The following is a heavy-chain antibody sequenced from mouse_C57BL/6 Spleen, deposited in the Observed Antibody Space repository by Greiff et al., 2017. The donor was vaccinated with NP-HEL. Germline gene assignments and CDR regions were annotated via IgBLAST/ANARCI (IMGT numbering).Heavy chain of an antibody. CDR1: GYSITSGYY. V-gene: IGHV3-6*01. CDR2: ISYDGSN. CDR3: ARAAHYYGSSHWYFDV. D-gene: IGHD1-1*01. Sequence: EVQRVESGPGLVKPSQSLSLTCSVTGYSITSGYYWNWIRQFPGNKLEWMGYISYDGSNNYNPSLKNRTSITRDTSKNQFFLKLNSVTTEDTATYYCARAAHYYGSSHWYFDVWGTGTTVTVSS. J-gene: IGHJ1*03.